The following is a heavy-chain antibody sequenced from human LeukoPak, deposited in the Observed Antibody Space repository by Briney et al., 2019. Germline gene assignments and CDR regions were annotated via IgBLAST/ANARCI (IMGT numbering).Heavy chain of an antibody. Sequence: KPSETLSLTCTVSGYSISSGYYWGWIRQPPGKGLEWIGSIYYSGSTYYNPSLKSRVTISVDTSKNQFSLKLSSVTAADTAVYYCARVYCSGGSCYSEYYFDYWGQGTLVTVSS. J-gene: IGHJ4*02. D-gene: IGHD2-15*01. CDR1: GYSISSGYY. CDR3: ARVYCSGGSCYSEYYFDY. CDR2: IYYSGST. V-gene: IGHV4-38-2*02.